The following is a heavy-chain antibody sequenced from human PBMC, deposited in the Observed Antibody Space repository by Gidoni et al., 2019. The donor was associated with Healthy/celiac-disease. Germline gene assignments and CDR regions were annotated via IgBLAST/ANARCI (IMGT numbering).Heavy chain of an antibody. J-gene: IGHJ4*02. D-gene: IGHD1-26*01. CDR2: IYPGDSAA. V-gene: IGHV5-51*01. CDR3: ARPRRELLARIDY. Sequence: EAQLVQSGAEVKKPGESLKISCKGSGYSFTSDWIGGVRQRAGKGLEWMGIIYPGDSAAKYSPSFQGQVTILADKSISTPYLQWRSLKASDTAMYYCARPRRELLARIDYWGQGTLVTVSS. CDR1: GYSFTSDW.